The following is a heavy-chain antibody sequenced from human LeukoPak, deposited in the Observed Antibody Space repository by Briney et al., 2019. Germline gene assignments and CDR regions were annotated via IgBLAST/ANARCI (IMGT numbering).Heavy chain of an antibody. J-gene: IGHJ3*02. CDR3: ARGGTAVIAPYAFDI. V-gene: IGHV4-59*01. CDR2: IYYSGSA. Sequence: SETLSLTCTVSGGSISSYYWSWIRQPPGKGLEWIGYIYYSGSANCNPSVKSRVAMSVDTSKKQFSLKLSSLTAADTAVYYCARGGTAVIAPYAFDIWGQGTMVTVSS. D-gene: IGHD4-23*01. CDR1: GGSISSYY.